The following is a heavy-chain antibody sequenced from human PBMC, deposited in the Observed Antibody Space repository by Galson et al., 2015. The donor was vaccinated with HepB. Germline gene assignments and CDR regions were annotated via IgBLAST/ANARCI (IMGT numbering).Heavy chain of an antibody. CDR1: GISFSGYA. D-gene: IGHD6-19*01. CDR3: ATDLAVAATNYGMDV. Sequence: SLRLSCAASGISFSGYAMHWVRQAPGKGLEWVAAISHTGSDTSYADSVRGRFTISRDNFKNTVSLQMNSLRPDDTAVYYCATDLAVAATNYGMDVWGQGTTVTVSS. CDR2: ISHTGSDT. J-gene: IGHJ6*02. V-gene: IGHV3-30*03.